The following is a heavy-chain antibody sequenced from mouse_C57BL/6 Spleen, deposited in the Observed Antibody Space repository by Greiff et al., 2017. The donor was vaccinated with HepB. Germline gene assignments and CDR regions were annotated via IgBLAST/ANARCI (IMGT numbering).Heavy chain of an antibody. CDR3: ARVGKLGRDYFDY. Sequence: EVQLQQSGPELVKPGASVKISCKASGYSFTGYYMNWVKQSPEKSLEWIGEINPSTGGTTYNQKFKAKATLTVDKSSSTAYMQLKSLTSEDSAVYYCARVGKLGRDYFDYWGQGTTLTVSS. CDR2: INPSTGGT. D-gene: IGHD4-1*01. CDR1: GYSFTGYY. J-gene: IGHJ2*01. V-gene: IGHV1-42*01.